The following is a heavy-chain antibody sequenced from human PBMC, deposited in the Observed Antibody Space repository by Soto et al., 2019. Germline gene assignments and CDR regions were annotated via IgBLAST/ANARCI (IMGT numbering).Heavy chain of an antibody. CDR3: ARDDYGSGSQMTYGMDV. V-gene: IGHV4-59*01. CDR2: IYYSGST. J-gene: IGHJ6*02. Sequence: SETLSLTCTVSGGSISSYYWSWIRQPPGKGLEWIGYIYYSGSTNYNPSLKSRVTISVDTSKNQFSLKLSSVTAADTAVYYCARDDYGSGSQMTYGMDVWGQGTTVTVSS. CDR1: GGSISSYY. D-gene: IGHD3-10*01.